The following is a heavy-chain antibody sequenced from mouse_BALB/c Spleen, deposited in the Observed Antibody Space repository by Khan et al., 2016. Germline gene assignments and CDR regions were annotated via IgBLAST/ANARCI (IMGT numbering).Heavy chain of an antibody. Sequence: VRLQQSGAELVKPGASVKLSCTASGFNIKDTFMHWVKQRPEQGLEWIGRIDPANGNTRYDPKFQGKATITADPSSNTAYLPLSSLTSEDTAVYYCARRGPIYYYGSTYGYWGQGTTLTVSS. CDR1: GFNIKDTF. J-gene: IGHJ2*01. CDR3: ARRGPIYYYGSTYGY. CDR2: IDPANGNT. V-gene: IGHV14-3*02. D-gene: IGHD1-1*01.